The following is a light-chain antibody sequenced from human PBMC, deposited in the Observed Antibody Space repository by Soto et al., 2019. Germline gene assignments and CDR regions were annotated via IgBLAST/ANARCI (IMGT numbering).Light chain of an antibody. V-gene: IGLV2-14*01. CDR1: SSDVGAYDY. Sequence: ALTQPASVSGSPGQSITVSCTGTSSDVGAYDYVSWYQHHPGKAPKLIIYEVTNRPSGVSNRFSGSKSGNTASLTISGLQAEDEADYYCNSYTRSTKYVFGTGTKVTVL. CDR2: EVT. CDR3: NSYTRSTKYV. J-gene: IGLJ1*01.